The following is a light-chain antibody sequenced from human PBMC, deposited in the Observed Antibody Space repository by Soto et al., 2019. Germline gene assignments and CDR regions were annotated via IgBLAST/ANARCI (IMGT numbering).Light chain of an antibody. V-gene: IGKV1-9*01. CDR3: QQLNSYPIT. CDR1: QSISSY. Sequence: DIQMTQSQSSLSASVGDRVTITCRASQSISSYLNWYQQKPGKAPKLLIYAASTLQSGVPSRFSGSGSGTEFTLTISSLQPEDFATYYCQQLNSYPITFGQGTRLEIK. J-gene: IGKJ5*01. CDR2: AAS.